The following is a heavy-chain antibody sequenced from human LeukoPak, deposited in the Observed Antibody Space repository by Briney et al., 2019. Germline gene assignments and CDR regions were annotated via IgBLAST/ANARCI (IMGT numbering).Heavy chain of an antibody. CDR3: HLGATNGFDY. J-gene: IGHJ4*02. V-gene: IGHV3-30-3*01. CDR2: ISYDGSNK. CDR1: GFTFSSYA. D-gene: IGHD1-26*01. Sequence: GGSLRLSCAASGFTFSSYAMHWVRQAPGKGLEWVAVISYDGSNKYYADSVKGRLTISRDNSKNTLYLQMNSLRAEDTAVYYCHLGATNGFDYWGQGTLVAVSS.